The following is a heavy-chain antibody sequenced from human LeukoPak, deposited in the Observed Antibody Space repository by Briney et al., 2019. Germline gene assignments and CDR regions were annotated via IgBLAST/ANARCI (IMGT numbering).Heavy chain of an antibody. J-gene: IGHJ4*02. V-gene: IGHV3-23*01. CDR2: ISGSGGST. CDR1: GFTFSSYA. D-gene: IGHD6-13*01. Sequence: GGSLRLSCAASGFTFSSYAMSWVRQAPGKGLEWVSAISGSGGSTYYADSVKGRFTISRDNSKNTLYLQMNSLRAEDTAVYYCAKSIAAAGTNYLDYWGQGTLVTVSS. CDR3: AKSIAAAGTNYLDY.